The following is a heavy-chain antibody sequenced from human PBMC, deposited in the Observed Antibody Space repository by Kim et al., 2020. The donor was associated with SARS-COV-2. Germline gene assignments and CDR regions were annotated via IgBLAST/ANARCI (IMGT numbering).Heavy chain of an antibody. CDR1: GGTFSSYA. CDR2: IIPIFGTA. D-gene: IGHD4-17*01. J-gene: IGHJ6*02. CDR3: ARARPPLYGDYVGDYYYYYGMDV. V-gene: IGHV1-69*13. Sequence: SVKVSCKASGGTFSSYAISWVRQAPGQGLEWMGGIIPIFGTANYAQKFQGRVTITADESTSTAYMELSSLRSEDTAVYYCARARPPLYGDYVGDYYYYYGMDVWGQGTTVTVSS.